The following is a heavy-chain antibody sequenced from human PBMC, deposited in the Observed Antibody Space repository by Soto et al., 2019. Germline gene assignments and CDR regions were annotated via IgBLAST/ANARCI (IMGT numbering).Heavy chain of an antibody. Sequence: SETLSLTCNVSGGSISSSSYYWGWIRQPPGKGLEWIGSIYHSGSTFYNPSLKSRLIISVDTSKNQFSLKLRSVTAADTAVYYCAVYGTSARDYSYIDLWGKGTTVTVSS. CDR3: AVYGTSARDYSYIDL. CDR1: GGSISSSSYY. J-gene: IGHJ6*03. CDR2: IYHSGST. D-gene: IGHD3-10*01. V-gene: IGHV4-39*01.